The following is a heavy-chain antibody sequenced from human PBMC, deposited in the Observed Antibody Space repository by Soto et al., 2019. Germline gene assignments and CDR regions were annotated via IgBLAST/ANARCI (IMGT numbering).Heavy chain of an antibody. Sequence: ASVKVSCKASGYTFTSYGISWVRQAPGQGLEWMGWIGAYNGSTNYAQKLQGRVTMTTDTSTSTAYMELRSLRSDDTAVYYCAIIGITMVRGVIITSDYWGQGTLVTVSS. CDR3: AIIGITMVRGVIITSDY. V-gene: IGHV1-18*01. D-gene: IGHD3-10*01. CDR2: IGAYNGST. CDR1: GYTFTSYG. J-gene: IGHJ4*02.